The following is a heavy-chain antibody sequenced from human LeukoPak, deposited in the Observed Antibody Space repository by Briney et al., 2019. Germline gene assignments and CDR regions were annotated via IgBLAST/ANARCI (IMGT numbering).Heavy chain of an antibody. CDR3: ARGRGKYDSSGYYSSPLDY. J-gene: IGHJ4*02. V-gene: IGHV4-34*01. Sequence: SETLSLTCAVYGGTFSGYYWSWIRQPPGKGLKWIGEINHSGSTNYNPSLKSRVTISVDTSKNQFSLKLSSVTAADTAVYYCARGRGKYDSSGYYSSPLDYWGQGTLVTVSS. CDR1: GGTFSGYY. D-gene: IGHD3-22*01. CDR2: INHSGST.